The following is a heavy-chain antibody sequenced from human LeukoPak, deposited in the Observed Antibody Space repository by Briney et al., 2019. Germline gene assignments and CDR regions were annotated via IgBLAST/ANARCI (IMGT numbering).Heavy chain of an antibody. Sequence: SETLSLTCTVSGDSINTYYWSWVRQPPGKGLEWIGYIYYRVTSDYNPSLKSRVTMSVDMSTSQISLKLSSVTAADTAVYYCARESFGGSPLVHWGQGTLVTVSS. CDR3: ARESFGGSPLVH. J-gene: IGHJ4*02. CDR1: GDSINTYY. CDR2: IYYRVTS. V-gene: IGHV4-59*01. D-gene: IGHD2-15*01.